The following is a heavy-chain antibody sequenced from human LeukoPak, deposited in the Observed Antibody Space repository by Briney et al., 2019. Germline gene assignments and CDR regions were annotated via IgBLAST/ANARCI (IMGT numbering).Heavy chain of an antibody. J-gene: IGHJ6*02. CDR2: ISGSGGST. D-gene: IGHD6-19*01. V-gene: IGHV3-23*01. Sequence: PGGSLRLSCAASGFPFHMYAMIWVRQAPGKGLEWVSVISGSGGSTYYADSVKGRFTISRDNAKNSLYLQMNSLRAEDTAVYYCARMGAVAGFYYYGMDVWGQGTTVTVSS. CDR3: ARMGAVAGFYYYGMDV. CDR1: GFPFHMYA.